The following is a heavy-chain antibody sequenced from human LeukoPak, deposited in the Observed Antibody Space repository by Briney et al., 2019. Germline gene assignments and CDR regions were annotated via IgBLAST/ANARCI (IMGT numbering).Heavy chain of an antibody. CDR2: IRYDGGNQ. Sequence: GGSLRLSCAASGFTFSSYGMHWVRQTPGKGLECVAFIRYDGGNQYYTDSVKGRFTISRDNSKNTLYLQMNSLRAEDTAVYYCAREYSSGWYGWGAFDIWGQGTMVTVSS. V-gene: IGHV3-30*02. D-gene: IGHD6-19*01. J-gene: IGHJ3*02. CDR1: GFTFSSYG. CDR3: AREYSSGWYGWGAFDI.